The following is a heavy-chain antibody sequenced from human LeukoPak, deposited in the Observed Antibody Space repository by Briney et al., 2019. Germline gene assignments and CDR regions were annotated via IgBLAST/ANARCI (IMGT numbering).Heavy chain of an antibody. CDR1: GGTFSSYA. D-gene: IGHD5-12*01. J-gene: IGHJ6*03. CDR3: ARGKSIVATTPPVRGYYYYYMDV. CDR2: INPIFGTA. V-gene: IGHV1-69*06. Sequence: SVKVPCKASGGTFSSYAISWVRQAPGQGLEWMGGINPIFGTANYAQKFQGRVTITADKSTSTAYMELGSLRSEDTAVYYCARGKSIVATTPPVRGYYYYYMDVWGKGTTVTVSS.